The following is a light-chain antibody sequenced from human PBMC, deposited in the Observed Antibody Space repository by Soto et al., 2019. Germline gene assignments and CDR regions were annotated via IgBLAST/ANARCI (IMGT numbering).Light chain of an antibody. CDR3: CSYAGSYTLYV. V-gene: IGLV2-11*01. CDR2: DVS. Sequence: QSALAQPRSVSGSPGQSVTFSCTGTSSDVGSYNYVSWYQQHPGKAPKLMIYDVSKRPSGVPDRFSGSKSGNTASLTISGLQAEDEADYYCCSYAGSYTLYVFGTGTKVTVL. J-gene: IGLJ1*01. CDR1: SSDVGSYNY.